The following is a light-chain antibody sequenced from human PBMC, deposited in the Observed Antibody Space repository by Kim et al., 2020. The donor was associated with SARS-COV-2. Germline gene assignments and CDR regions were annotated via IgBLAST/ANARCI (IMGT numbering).Light chain of an antibody. Sequence: ASVGDRVTITCRASQDISTNVAWYQQKPGKVPILLIYDASALQSGVPSRFSGSGSGTDFTLTISSLQPEDVATYYCQKYNGAPWTFGQGTKVDIK. V-gene: IGKV1-27*01. J-gene: IGKJ1*01. CDR2: DAS. CDR3: QKYNGAPWT. CDR1: QDISTN.